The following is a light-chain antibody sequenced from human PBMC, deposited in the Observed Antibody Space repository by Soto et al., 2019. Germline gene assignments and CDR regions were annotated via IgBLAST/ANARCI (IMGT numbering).Light chain of an antibody. V-gene: IGKV1-13*02. Sequence: AIQLTQSPSSLSASVGDRVTIPCRARQGISSALAWYHQKQGKPPKLLIYDASSVVDGVPSRFSGSGFGTEFTLTISSLQPEDFATYYCQQFNSFPRTFGPGTTVDV. CDR2: DAS. CDR1: QGISSA. J-gene: IGKJ3*01. CDR3: QQFNSFPRT.